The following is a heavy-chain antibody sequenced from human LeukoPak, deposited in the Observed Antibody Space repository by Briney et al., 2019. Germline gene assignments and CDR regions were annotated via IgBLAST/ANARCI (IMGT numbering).Heavy chain of an antibody. J-gene: IGHJ6*02. V-gene: IGHV3-20*04. D-gene: IGHD3-10*01. Sequence: GRSLRLSCAASGFTFSSYGMSWVRQAPGKGLEWVSGINWNGGSTGYADSVKGRFTISRDNAKNSLYLQMNSLRAEDTALYYCASHGVWFGELSSYYYYGMDVWGQGTTVTVSS. CDR1: GFTFSSYG. CDR3: ASHGVWFGELSSYYYYGMDV. CDR2: INWNGGST.